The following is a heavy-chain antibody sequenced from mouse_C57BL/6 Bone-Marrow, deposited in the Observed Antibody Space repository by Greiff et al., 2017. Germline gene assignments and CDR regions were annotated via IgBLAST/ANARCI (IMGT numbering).Heavy chain of an antibody. J-gene: IGHJ3*01. CDR1: GFTFSSYG. CDR2: ISSGGSYT. CDR3: ARHETYYSNYGAY. D-gene: IGHD2-5*01. Sequence: EVQGVESGGDLVKPGGSLKLSCAASGFTFSSYGMSWVRQTPDKRLEWVATISSGGSYTYYPDSVKGRFTISRDNAKNTLYLQMSSLNSEDTAMYYCARHETYYSNYGAYWGQGTLVTVSA. V-gene: IGHV5-6*01.